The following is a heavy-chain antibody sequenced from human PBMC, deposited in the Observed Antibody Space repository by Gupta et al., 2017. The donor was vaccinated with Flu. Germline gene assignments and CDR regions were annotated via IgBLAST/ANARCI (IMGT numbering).Heavy chain of an antibody. CDR2: ISWNSGRI. Sequence: EVQLVESGGGLVQPGRSLRLSCAASGFTFDDYAMNWVRQAPGKGLEWVSGISWNSGRIGYADSVKGRFTISRDNAKKSLYLQMNSLRAEDTALYYCAKDSELWTAAILGGFDYWGQGTLVTVSS. CDR3: AKDSELWTAAILGGFDY. CDR1: GFTFDDYA. V-gene: IGHV3-9*01. D-gene: IGHD2-2*01. J-gene: IGHJ4*02.